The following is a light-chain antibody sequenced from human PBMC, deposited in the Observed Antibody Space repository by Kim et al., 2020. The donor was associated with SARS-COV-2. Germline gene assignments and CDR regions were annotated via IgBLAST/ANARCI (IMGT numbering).Light chain of an antibody. CDR2: AAS. V-gene: IGKV1-17*03. J-gene: IGKJ4*01. Sequence: AFVGDRVTISGRASQGISTYLTWFQEKPGKAPKRLIHAASNLQSGVPSRFSGSGSGTEFTLTISSLEPEDFATYYCLQHNRYPLTFGGGTKVDIK. CDR1: QGISTY. CDR3: LQHNRYPLT.